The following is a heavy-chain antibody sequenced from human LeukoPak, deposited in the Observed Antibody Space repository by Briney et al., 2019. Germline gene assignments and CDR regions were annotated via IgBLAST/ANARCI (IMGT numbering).Heavy chain of an antibody. CDR2: ISWNSGSI. Sequence: PGGSLRLSCAASGFTFDDYAMHWVRQAPGKGLEWVSGISWNSGSIGYADSVKGRFTISRDNAKNSLYLQMNSLRAEDTALYYCAKDLRTTVTTSLFFDYWGQGTLVTVSS. CDR1: GFTFDDYA. J-gene: IGHJ4*02. CDR3: AKDLRTTVTTSLFFDY. D-gene: IGHD4-17*01. V-gene: IGHV3-9*01.